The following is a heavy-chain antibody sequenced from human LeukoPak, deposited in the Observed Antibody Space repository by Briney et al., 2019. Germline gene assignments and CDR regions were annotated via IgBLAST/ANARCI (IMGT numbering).Heavy chain of an antibody. V-gene: IGHV3-23*01. Sequence: GSLRLSCAASGFSFGSYAMSWVRQAPGKGLEWVSAISGRGGSTYYADSVKGRFTISRDNSKNTLYLQMNSLRAEDTAVYYCAKDRGSGWPRFDYWGQGTLVTVSS. CDR2: ISGRGGST. CDR1: GFSFGSYA. J-gene: IGHJ4*02. CDR3: AKDRGSGWPRFDY. D-gene: IGHD6-19*01.